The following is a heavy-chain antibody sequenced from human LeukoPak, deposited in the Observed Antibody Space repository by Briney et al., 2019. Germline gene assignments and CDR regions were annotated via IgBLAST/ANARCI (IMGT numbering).Heavy chain of an antibody. CDR3: TTESGIGDNDGYYFDY. J-gene: IGHJ4*02. D-gene: IGHD4-17*01. Sequence: GGSLRLSCTASGFIFGDYAMSWVRQAPGKGLEWVGFIRSKAYGGTRENAASVKGRFTISRDDSKSIAYMQMNSLKTEDTAVYYCTTESGIGDNDGYYFDYWGQGTLVTVSS. CDR2: IRSKAYGGTR. V-gene: IGHV3-49*04. CDR1: GFIFGDYA.